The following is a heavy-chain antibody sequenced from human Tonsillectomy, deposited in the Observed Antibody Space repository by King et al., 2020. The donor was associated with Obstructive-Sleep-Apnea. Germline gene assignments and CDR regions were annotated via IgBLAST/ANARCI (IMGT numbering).Heavy chain of an antibody. J-gene: IGHJ6*02. D-gene: IGHD1-26*01. V-gene: IGHV3-43*01. Sequence: VQLVESGGVVVQPGGSLRLSCAASGFIFDDYNMHWVRQAPGKGLEWGSLISWDGGSTYYADSVKGRFTISRDSSKNSLYLQMNSLRTEDTALYYCAKSSGSYYYYYDMDVWGQGTTVTVSS. CDR1: GFIFDDYN. CDR3: AKSSGSYYYYYDMDV. CDR2: ISWDGGST.